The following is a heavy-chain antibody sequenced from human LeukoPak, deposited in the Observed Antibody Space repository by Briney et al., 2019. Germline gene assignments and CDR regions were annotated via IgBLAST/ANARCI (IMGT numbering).Heavy chain of an antibody. Sequence: SETLSLTCTVSGGSISSYYWSWIRQPPGKGLEWIGYIYYSGSTNYNPSLKSRVTISVDTSKNQFSLKLSSVTAADTAVYYCARAPWEPRFDPWGQGTLVTVSS. V-gene: IGHV4-59*01. CDR3: ARAPWEPRFDP. CDR1: GGSISSYY. CDR2: IYYSGST. D-gene: IGHD1-26*01. J-gene: IGHJ5*02.